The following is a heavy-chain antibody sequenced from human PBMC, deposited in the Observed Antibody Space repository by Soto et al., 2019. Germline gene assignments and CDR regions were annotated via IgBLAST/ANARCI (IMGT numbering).Heavy chain of an antibody. CDR1: GYYFTPYV. CDR2: ISPYNGDT. V-gene: IGHV1-18*01. CDR3: ARALSMAQDYDHMDV. Sequence: VQLVQSGPEVKKPGASVKVYCKSSGYYFTPYVISWVRQAPGQGLEWMGCISPYNGDTHYAERFQGRLTMTTDTSATSAYMGLRTRSSDDSAVYCWARALSMAQDYDHMDVWGKGTTVTVSS. J-gene: IGHJ6*03.